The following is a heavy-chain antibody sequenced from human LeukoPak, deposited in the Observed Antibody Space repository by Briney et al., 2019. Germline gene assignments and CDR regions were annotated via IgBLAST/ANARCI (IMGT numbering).Heavy chain of an antibody. CDR3: ASQGHHGKIVGTTLSYFYMDV. CDR1: GGSFRGYY. J-gene: IGHJ6*03. D-gene: IGHD1-26*01. Sequence: PSETLSLTCAVYGGSFRGYYWSWIRQPPGKGLEWIGEINHSGSTNYNPSLKSRVTISVDTSKNQFSLKLSSVTAADTAFYYCASQGHHGKIVGTTLSYFYMDVWGKGTTVTVSS. V-gene: IGHV4-34*01. CDR2: INHSGST.